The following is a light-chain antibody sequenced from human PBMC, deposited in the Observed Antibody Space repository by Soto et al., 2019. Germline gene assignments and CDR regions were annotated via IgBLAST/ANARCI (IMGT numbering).Light chain of an antibody. V-gene: IGKV4-1*01. CDR1: QSVLYTSNNKNY. CDR3: QQYYSTPWT. CDR2: WAS. J-gene: IGKJ1*01. Sequence: DIVMTQSPDSLAVSLGERATINCKSGQSVLYTSNNKNYLAWYQQKPGQPPELLIYWASTRESGVPDRFSGSGSGTDFTLTISSLQADDVAVYYCQQYYSTPWTFGQGTKVDIK.